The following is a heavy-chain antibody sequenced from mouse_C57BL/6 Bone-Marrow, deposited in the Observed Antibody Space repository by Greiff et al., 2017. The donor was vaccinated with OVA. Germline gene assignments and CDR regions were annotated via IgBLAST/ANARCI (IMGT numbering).Heavy chain of an antibody. Sequence: EESGPGLVKPSQSLSLTCSVTGYSITSGYYWNWIRQFPGNKLEWMGYISYDGSNNYNPSLKNRISITRDTSTNQFFLKLNSVTTEDTATYDCAPYYYASSYSAWFAYWGQGTLVTVSA. CDR1: GYSITSGYY. J-gene: IGHJ3*01. CDR3: APYYYASSYSAWFAY. CDR2: ISYDGSN. V-gene: IGHV3-6*01. D-gene: IGHD1-1*01.